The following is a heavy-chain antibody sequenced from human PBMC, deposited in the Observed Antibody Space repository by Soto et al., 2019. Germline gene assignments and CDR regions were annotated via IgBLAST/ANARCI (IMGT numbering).Heavy chain of an antibody. CDR3: VKDMGASSYYGMDV. J-gene: IGHJ6*02. V-gene: IGHV3-9*01. CDR1: GFTFDDYA. CDR2: LNWRGGSI. Sequence: GGSLRLSCAASGFTFDDYAMHWVRQAPGKGLEWVASLNWRGGSIGYAGSVKGRFTISRDNARRSLYLQMNSLRPEDTALYYCVKDMGASSYYGMDVWGPGTTVTVSS. D-gene: IGHD1-26*01.